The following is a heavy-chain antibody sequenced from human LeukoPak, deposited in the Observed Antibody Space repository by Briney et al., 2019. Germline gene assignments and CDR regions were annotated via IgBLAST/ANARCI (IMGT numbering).Heavy chain of an antibody. CDR2: IIPIFGTA. V-gene: IGHV1-69*13. CDR3: ARVGGHYYDFWSVIPPGYYYMDV. Sequence: SVKVSCKASGGTFSSYAISWVRQAPGQGLEWMGGIIPIFGTANYAQKFQGRVTITADESTSTAYMELSSLRSEDTAVYYCARVGGHYYDFWSVIPPGYYYMDVWGKGTTVTVSS. D-gene: IGHD3-3*01. J-gene: IGHJ6*03. CDR1: GGTFSSYA.